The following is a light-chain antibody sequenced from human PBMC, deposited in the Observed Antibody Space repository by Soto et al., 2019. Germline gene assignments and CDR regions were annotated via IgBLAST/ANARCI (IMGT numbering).Light chain of an antibody. CDR1: QSVGSN. CDR3: QQYDDRTPFT. J-gene: IGKJ3*01. V-gene: IGKV3-15*01. Sequence: ETALTQSPATLSVSPGERAILSCRSSQSVGSNLAWYQQKPGLAPRLLIYGASTRPTGIPARFSGSGSGTEFTLTISSLQSEDFAVYYCQQYDDRTPFTFGPGTRVD. CDR2: GAS.